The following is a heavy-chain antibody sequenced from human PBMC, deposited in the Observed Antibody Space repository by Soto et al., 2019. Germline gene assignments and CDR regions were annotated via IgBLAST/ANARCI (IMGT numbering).Heavy chain of an antibody. V-gene: IGHV3-9*01. D-gene: IGHD6-13*01. J-gene: IGHJ1*01. CDR1: GFTFDDYA. CDR3: VKDESINWYSGHFRH. Sequence: EVQLVESGGGLVQPGRSLRLSCAASGFTFDDYAMHLVRQVPGKGLEWVSGINWKSGSIGYGDSVKGRFAISRDNAKNSLHLQMNSLSAEDTAFYYCVKDESINWYSGHFRHWGQGTLVTVSS. CDR2: INWKSGSI.